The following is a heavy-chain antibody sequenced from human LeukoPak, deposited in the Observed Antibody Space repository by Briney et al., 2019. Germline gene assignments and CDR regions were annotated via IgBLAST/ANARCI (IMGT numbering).Heavy chain of an antibody. CDR3: AKDLRFLEWSYDAFDI. CDR2: ISYDGSNK. V-gene: IGHV3-30*18. Sequence: GGSLRLSCAASGFTFSSYGMHWVRQAPGKGLERVAVISYDGSNKYYADSVEGRFTISRDNSKNTLYLQMNSLRAEDTAVYYCAKDLRFLEWSYDAFDIWGQGTMVTVSS. CDR1: GFTFSSYG. J-gene: IGHJ3*02. D-gene: IGHD3-3*01.